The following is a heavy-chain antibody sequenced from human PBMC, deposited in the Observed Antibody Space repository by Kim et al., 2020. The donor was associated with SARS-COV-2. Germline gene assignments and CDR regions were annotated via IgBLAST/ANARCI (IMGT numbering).Heavy chain of an antibody. D-gene: IGHD2-21*01. CDR3: ARRLCGGDCYGAFDP. Sequence: KLQGRVTMTTDTATSTAYMELRSLRSDDTAVYYCARRLCGGDCYGAFDPWGQGTLVTVSS. V-gene: IGHV1-18*01. J-gene: IGHJ5*02.